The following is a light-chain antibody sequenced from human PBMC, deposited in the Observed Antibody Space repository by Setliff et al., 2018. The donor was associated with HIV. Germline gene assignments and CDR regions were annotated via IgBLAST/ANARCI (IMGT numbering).Light chain of an antibody. CDR2: SSN. CDR3: SSYAGSHNYV. V-gene: IGLV1-44*01. Sequence: VLTQPPSASGTPGQKVTISCSGSSSNIGSNTVNWYQQLPGTAPKLLIYSSNVRPSRVPDRFSGSKSGTSASLAISGLQAEDEADYYCSSYAGSHNYVFGTGTKVTVL. J-gene: IGLJ1*01. CDR1: SSNIGSNT.